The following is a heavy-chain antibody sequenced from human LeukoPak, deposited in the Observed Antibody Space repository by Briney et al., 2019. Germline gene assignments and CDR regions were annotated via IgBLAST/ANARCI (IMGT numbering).Heavy chain of an antibody. D-gene: IGHD6-6*01. CDR1: GFTFSTYG. CDR3: ARDEAARPDGYFYYYYYMDV. CDR2: ISSSSGYI. Sequence: GGSLRLSCAASGFTFSTYGINCVRQAPGKGLEWVSSISSSSGYIYYADSVKGRFTISRDNAKNSLYLQMNSLRAEDTAVYYCARDEAARPDGYFYYYYYMDVWGKGTTVTVSS. V-gene: IGHV3-21*01. J-gene: IGHJ6*03.